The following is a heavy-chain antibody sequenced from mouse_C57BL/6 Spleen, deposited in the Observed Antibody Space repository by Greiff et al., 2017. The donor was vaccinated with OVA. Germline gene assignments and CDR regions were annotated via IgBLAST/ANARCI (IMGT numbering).Heavy chain of an antibody. CDR3: ARAGYYGSSYPEYFDV. CDR2: ISYDGSN. CDR1: GYSITSGYY. D-gene: IGHD1-1*01. J-gene: IGHJ1*03. V-gene: IGHV3-6*01. Sequence: DVQLQESGPGLVKPSQSLSLTCSVTGYSITSGYYWNWIRQFPGNKLEWMGYISYDGSNNYNPSLKNRISITRDTSKNQFFLKLNSVTTEDTATYYCARAGYYGSSYPEYFDVWGTGTTVTVSS.